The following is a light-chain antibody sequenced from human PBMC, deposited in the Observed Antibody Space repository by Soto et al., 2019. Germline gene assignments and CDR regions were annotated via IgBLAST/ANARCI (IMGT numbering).Light chain of an antibody. CDR3: TSYADSYILT. CDR2: DVT. J-gene: IGLJ2*01. CDR1: SSDVGGYNY. Sequence: QSALTQPPSASGSPGQSVTISCTGTSSDVGGYNYVSWYQQHPGKAPKLMIYDVTKRPSGVPGRFSGSKSGNTASLTVSGLQAEDEADYYCTSYADSYILTFGGGTKLTVL. V-gene: IGLV2-8*01.